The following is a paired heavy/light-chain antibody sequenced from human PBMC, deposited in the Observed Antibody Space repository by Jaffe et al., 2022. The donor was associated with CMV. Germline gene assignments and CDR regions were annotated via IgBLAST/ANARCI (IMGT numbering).Heavy chain of an antibody. D-gene: IGHD6-19*01. CDR1: RGSISSSGDN. J-gene: IGHJ6*02. CDR2: IYYIGNT. V-gene: IGHV4-39*01. Sequence: QLQLQESGPGLVKPSETLSLTCTVSRGSISSSGDNWGWVRQPPGKGLEWIGSIYYIGNTYYNPSLKSRVTISVDTSKNQFSLKLRSVTAADTAVYYCARHREQWLTRYQYYGIDAWGQGTTVTVSS. CDR3: ARHREQWLTRYQYYGIDA.
Light chain of an antibody. J-gene: IGKJ3*01. CDR3: QQSYSTPPAFT. V-gene: IGKV1-39*01. Sequence: DIQMTQSPASLSASVGDRATITCRASQSISNYLNWYQKKPGKAPVLLIYGASNLQSGVPSRFSGSGSGTDFTLTITSLQPEDFATYYCQQSYSTPPAFTFGPGTKVEIK. CDR2: GAS. CDR1: QSISNY.